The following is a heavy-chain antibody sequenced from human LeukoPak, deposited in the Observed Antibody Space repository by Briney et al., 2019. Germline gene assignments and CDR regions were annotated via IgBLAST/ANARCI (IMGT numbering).Heavy chain of an antibody. Sequence: KTGGSLRLSCAASEFTFSTYSMKWVRQAPGKGVEWVSSISSSRSYIYYADSVKGRFTISRDNAKNSLYLQMNSLRAEDTAVYYCARGRLYYDILTDYSYYYGMDVWGKGTTVTVSS. D-gene: IGHD3-9*01. CDR2: ISSSRSYI. J-gene: IGHJ6*04. CDR1: EFTFSTYS. V-gene: IGHV3-21*01. CDR3: ARGRLYYDILTDYSYYYGMDV.